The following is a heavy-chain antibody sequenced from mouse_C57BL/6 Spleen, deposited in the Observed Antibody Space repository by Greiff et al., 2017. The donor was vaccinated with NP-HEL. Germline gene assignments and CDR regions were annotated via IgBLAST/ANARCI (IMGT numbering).Heavy chain of an antibody. CDR3: ARWPYDYDGYFDV. V-gene: IGHV1-7*01. CDR2: INPSSGYT. CDR1: GYTFTSYW. J-gene: IGHJ1*03. D-gene: IGHD2-4*01. Sequence: VQLQQSGAELAKPGASVKLSCKASGYTFTSYWMHWVNQRPGQGLEWIGYINPSSGYTKYNQKFKDKATLTADKSSSTAYMQLSSLTYEDSAVYYCARWPYDYDGYFDVWGTGTTVTVSS.